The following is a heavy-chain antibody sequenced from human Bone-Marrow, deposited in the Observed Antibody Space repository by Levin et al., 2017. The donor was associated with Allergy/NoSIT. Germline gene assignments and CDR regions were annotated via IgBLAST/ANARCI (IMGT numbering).Heavy chain of an antibody. CDR2: VYFSGST. V-gene: IGHV4-59*01. D-gene: IGHD1-26*01. J-gene: IGHJ5*02. CDR1: GASTRSYY. Sequence: SETLSLTCTVSGASTRSYYWSWIRQPPGQGLEWIGYVYFSGSTSYNPSLKSRVTISLDTSKNQLSLNLRSVTAADTAVYFCARSHSASWHDWPDPWGQGTLVTVSS. CDR3: ARSHSASWHDWPDP.